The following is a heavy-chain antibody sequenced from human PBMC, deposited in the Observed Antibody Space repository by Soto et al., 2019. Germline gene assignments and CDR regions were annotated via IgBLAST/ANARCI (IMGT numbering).Heavy chain of an antibody. CDR1: GYTFTGYY. D-gene: IGHD4-17*01. CDR3: GRGASYGDYGYAWFDP. V-gene: IGHV1-2*04. CDR2: INPNSGGT. Sequence: ASVKVSCKASGYTFTGYYMHWVRQAPGQGLEWMGWINPNSGGTNYAQKFQGWVTMTRDTSISTAYMELSRLRSDDTAVYYCGRGASYGDYGYAWFDPWGQGTLVTVSS. J-gene: IGHJ5*02.